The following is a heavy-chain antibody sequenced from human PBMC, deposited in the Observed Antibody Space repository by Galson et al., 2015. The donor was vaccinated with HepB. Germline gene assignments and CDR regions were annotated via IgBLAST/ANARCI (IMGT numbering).Heavy chain of an antibody. CDR3: ARGRGGSAYYGMDV. D-gene: IGHD2-15*01. Sequence: SLRLSCAASGFSLSSYSMNWVRQAPGKGLEWISYISSSSSTIYYTDSVKGRFTISRDNAKNSLYLQMNSLRDEDTAVYYCARGRGGSAYYGMDVWGQGATVTASS. CDR1: GFSLSSYS. CDR2: ISSSSSTI. V-gene: IGHV3-48*02. J-gene: IGHJ6*02.